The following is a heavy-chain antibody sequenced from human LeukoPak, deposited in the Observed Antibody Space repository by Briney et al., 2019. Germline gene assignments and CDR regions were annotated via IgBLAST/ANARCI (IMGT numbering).Heavy chain of an antibody. CDR1: GAPISSGGYY. CDR3: ARHVIYYDSFSPDAFDI. D-gene: IGHD3-22*01. Sequence: SETLSLTCTVSGAPISSGGYYWSWIRQPPGKGLEWIGYIDHSGITYYNASLKSRVTISVDRSKNQFSLNLSSVTAADTAVYYCARHVIYYDSFSPDAFDIWGQGTMVTVSS. V-gene: IGHV4-30-2*01. CDR2: IDHSGIT. J-gene: IGHJ3*02.